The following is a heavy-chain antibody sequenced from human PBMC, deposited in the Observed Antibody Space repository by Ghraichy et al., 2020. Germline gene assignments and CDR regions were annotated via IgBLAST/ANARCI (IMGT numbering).Heavy chain of an antibody. CDR2: IYYSGNT. Sequence: GSLSLTCTVSGGSISSPDYYWGWIRQPPGKGLEWIGSIYYSGNTYYNPSLKSRVTISVDTSKNQFSLKLTSVTAADTAVYYCARLGLMIRGITNWFDPWGQGTLVTVSS. J-gene: IGHJ5*02. D-gene: IGHD3-10*01. CDR1: GGSISSPDYY. V-gene: IGHV4-39*01. CDR3: ARLGLMIRGITNWFDP.